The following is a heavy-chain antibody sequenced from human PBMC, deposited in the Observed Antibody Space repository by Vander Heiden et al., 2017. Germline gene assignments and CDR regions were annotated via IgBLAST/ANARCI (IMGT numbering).Heavy chain of an antibody. Sequence: EVQLVESGGGLVKPGGSLRLSCAASGFTFSSDSMNWVRQAPGKGLEWVSSISSSSSYIYYADSVKGRFTISRDNAKNSLYLQMNSLRAEDTAVYYCARDLGVEYDFWSGYPRDVWGQGTTVTVSS. CDR2: ISSSSSYI. CDR3: ARDLGVEYDFWSGYPRDV. D-gene: IGHD3-3*01. J-gene: IGHJ6*02. V-gene: IGHV3-21*01. CDR1: GFTFSSDS.